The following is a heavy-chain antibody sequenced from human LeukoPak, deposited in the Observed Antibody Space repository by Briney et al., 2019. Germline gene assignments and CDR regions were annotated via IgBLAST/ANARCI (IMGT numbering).Heavy chain of an antibody. J-gene: IGHJ6*02. D-gene: IGHD2-15*01. Sequence: GGSLRLSCSASGFTFNRFYLHWVRQAPGKGLEFVSHISSNGATTYYADSVKGRFTISRDNSKNTLYLQMNSLRAEDTAVYYCARFPGWVVVVAATRYGMDVWGQGTTVTVSS. CDR1: GFTFNRFY. V-gene: IGHV3-64*04. CDR2: ISSNGATT. CDR3: ARFPGWVVVVAATRYGMDV.